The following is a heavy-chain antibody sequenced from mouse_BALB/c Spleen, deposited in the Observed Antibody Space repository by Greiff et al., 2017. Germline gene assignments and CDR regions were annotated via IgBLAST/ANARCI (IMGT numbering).Heavy chain of an antibody. V-gene: IGHV1S81*02. CDR2: INPSNGRT. D-gene: IGHD2-4*01. Sequence: QVQLQQPGAELVKPGASVKLSCKASGYTFTSYWMHWVKQRPGQGLEWIGEINPSNGRTNYNEKFKSKATLTVDKSSSTAYMQLSSLTSEDSAVYYCARRMMITTEAMDYWGQGTSVTVSS. CDR3: ARRMMITTEAMDY. CDR1: GYTFTSYW. J-gene: IGHJ4*01.